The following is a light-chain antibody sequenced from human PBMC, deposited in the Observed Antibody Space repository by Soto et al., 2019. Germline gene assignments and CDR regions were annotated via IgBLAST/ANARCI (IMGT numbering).Light chain of an antibody. V-gene: IGKV1-5*03. CDR2: QAS. CDR1: QRTSGW. CDR3: QQYNNLYT. J-gene: IGKJ2*01. Sequence: DIQMTQSPSPLSASVGDRVIMTCRASQRTSGWLAWYQQKPGKAPKLLIYQASRLQSGVPSRFSGTGSETIFTLTISSLQPDDFATYYCQQYNNLYTFGQGTKLEIK.